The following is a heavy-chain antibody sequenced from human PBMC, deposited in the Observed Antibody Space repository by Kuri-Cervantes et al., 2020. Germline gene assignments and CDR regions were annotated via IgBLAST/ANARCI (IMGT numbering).Heavy chain of an antibody. D-gene: IGHD6-6*01. J-gene: IGHJ4*02. V-gene: IGHV4-4*08. CDR3: AREYSSPSGRGFDY. CDR2: IHSSGST. Sequence: SETLSLTCTVSGASVRNYYWSWIRQPPGKGLEWIGYIHSSGSTNYNPSLKSRVTISVDKSKNQFSLNLRSVTAADTAVYYCAREYSSPSGRGFDYWGQGTLVTVSS. CDR1: GASVRNYY.